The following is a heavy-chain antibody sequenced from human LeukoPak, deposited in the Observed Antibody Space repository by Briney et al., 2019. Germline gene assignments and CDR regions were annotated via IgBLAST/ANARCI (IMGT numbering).Heavy chain of an antibody. Sequence: PGGSLRLSCVATGFTFSSYAMSWVRQAPGKGLEWVANIKQDGSEKYYVDSVKGRFTISRDNAKNSLYLQMNSLRAEDTAVYYCARVSGSYYFPGPAGYWGQGTLVTVSS. J-gene: IGHJ4*02. D-gene: IGHD1-26*01. V-gene: IGHV3-7*01. CDR1: GFTFSSYA. CDR3: ARVSGSYYFPGPAGY. CDR2: IKQDGSEK.